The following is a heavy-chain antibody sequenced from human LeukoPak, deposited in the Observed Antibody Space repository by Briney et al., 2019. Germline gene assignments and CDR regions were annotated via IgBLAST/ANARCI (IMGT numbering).Heavy chain of an antibody. CDR2: ISAYNGNT. Sequence: GASVKVSCKASGYTFTSYGISWVRQAPGQGLEWMGWISAYNGNTNYAQKLQGRVTMTTDTSTSTAYMELRSLRSDDTAVYYCARDHFWGYCSSTSCPPPFDYWGQGTLVTVST. CDR3: ARDHFWGYCSSTSCPPPFDY. D-gene: IGHD2-2*01. V-gene: IGHV1-18*01. J-gene: IGHJ4*02. CDR1: GYTFTSYG.